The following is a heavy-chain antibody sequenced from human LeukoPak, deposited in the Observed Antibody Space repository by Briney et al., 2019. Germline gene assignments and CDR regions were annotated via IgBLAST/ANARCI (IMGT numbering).Heavy chain of an antibody. D-gene: IGHD3-22*01. CDR3: ARGYAMIVVVPYWYFDL. CDR2: INHSGST. J-gene: IGHJ2*01. CDR1: GGSFKGYY. Sequence: PSETLSLTCAVYGGSFKGYYWSWIRQPPGKGLEWIGEINHSGSTNYNPSLKSRVTISVDTSKNQFSLKLSSVTAEDTSVYYCARGYAMIVVVPYWYFDLWGRGTLVTVSS. V-gene: IGHV4-34*01.